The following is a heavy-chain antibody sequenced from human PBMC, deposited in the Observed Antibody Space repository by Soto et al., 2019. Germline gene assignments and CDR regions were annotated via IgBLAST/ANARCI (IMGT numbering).Heavy chain of an antibody. CDR3: ARGSSYGDYVDYFDY. CDR1: GGSISSYY. J-gene: IGHJ4*02. D-gene: IGHD4-17*01. Sequence: SETLSLTCTVSGGSISSYYWSWIRQPPGKGLEWIGYIYYSGSTNYNPSLKSRVTISVDTSKNQFSLKLSSVTAADTAVYYCARGSSYGDYVDYFDYWGQGTLVTVSS. V-gene: IGHV4-59*01. CDR2: IYYSGST.